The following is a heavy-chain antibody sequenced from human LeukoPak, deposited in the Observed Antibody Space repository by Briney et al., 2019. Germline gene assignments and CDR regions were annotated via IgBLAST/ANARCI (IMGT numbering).Heavy chain of an antibody. Sequence: GGSLRLSCAASGFTFSSYWMHWVRQAPGKGLVWVSRINGDGSRITYADSVKGRFTISRDNAKNTLYLQMNSVRAEDTAVYYCARVKPATGAFDIWGQGTMVTVSS. CDR1: GFTFSSYW. CDR2: INGDGSRI. J-gene: IGHJ3*02. V-gene: IGHV3-74*01. CDR3: ARVKPATGAFDI.